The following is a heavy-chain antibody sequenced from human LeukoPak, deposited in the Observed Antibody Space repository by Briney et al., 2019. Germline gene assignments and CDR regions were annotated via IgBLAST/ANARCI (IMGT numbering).Heavy chain of an antibody. CDR2: IYSGGST. J-gene: IGHJ2*01. CDR3: ARIPAKRITMIVYWYFDL. CDR1: GFTFSSYA. V-gene: IGHV3-66*01. D-gene: IGHD3-22*01. Sequence: GGSLRLSCAASGFTFSSYAMSWVRQAPGKGLEWVSVIYSGGSTYYADSVKGRFTISRDNSKNTLYLQMNSLRAEDTAVYYCARIPAKRITMIVYWYFDLWGRGTLVTVSS.